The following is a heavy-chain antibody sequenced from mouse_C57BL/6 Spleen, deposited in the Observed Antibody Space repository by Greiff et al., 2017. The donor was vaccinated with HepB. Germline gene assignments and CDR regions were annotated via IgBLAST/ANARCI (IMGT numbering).Heavy chain of an antibody. CDR2: INPSSGYT. Sequence: QVQLQQSGPELVKPGASVKISCKASGYTFTSYWMHWVKQRPGQGLEWIGYINPSSGYTKYNQKFKDKATLTADKSSSTAYMQLSSLTYEDSAVYYCARPLDGSSLFYAMDYWGQGTSVTVSS. J-gene: IGHJ4*01. CDR1: GYTFTSYW. D-gene: IGHD1-1*01. V-gene: IGHV1-7*01. CDR3: ARPLDGSSLFYAMDY.